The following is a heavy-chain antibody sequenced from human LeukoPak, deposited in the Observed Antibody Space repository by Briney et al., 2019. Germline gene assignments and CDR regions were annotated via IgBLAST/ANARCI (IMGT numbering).Heavy chain of an antibody. CDR2: INHSGST. CDR3: ARGTSRTTDLVAFDY. Sequence: TLSLTCXVYGGSFSGYYWSWIRQPPGKGLEWIGEINHSGSTNCNPSLKSRVTISVDTSKNQFSLKLSSVSAADTAVYYCARGTSRTTDLVAFDYWGQGTLVTVSS. D-gene: IGHD1-1*01. CDR1: GGSFSGYY. J-gene: IGHJ4*02. V-gene: IGHV4-34*01.